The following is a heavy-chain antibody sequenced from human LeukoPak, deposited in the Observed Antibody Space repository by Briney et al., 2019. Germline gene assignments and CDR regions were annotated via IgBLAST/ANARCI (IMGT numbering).Heavy chain of an antibody. J-gene: IGHJ4*02. CDR2: INPNSGGT. CDR3: ARDTPPTGIVGSGVDY. CDR1: GYTFTDYY. V-gene: IGHV1-2*02. D-gene: IGHD1-26*01. Sequence: GASVKVSCKASGYTFTDYYMHWVRQAPGQGLEWMGWINPNSGGTNYAQKFQGRVTMTRDTSISTAYMELSRLRSDDTAVYYCARDTPPTGIVGSGVDYWGQGTLVTVSS.